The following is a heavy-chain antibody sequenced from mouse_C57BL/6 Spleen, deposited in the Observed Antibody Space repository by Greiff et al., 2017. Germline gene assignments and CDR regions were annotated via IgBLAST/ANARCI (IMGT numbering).Heavy chain of an antibody. J-gene: IGHJ3*01. V-gene: IGHV1-52*01. CDR3: ARDYYYGSSYGGFAY. D-gene: IGHD1-1*01. Sequence: QVQLQQPGAELVRPGSSVKLSCKASGYTFTSYWMHWVKPRPIQGLEWIGNIDPSDSETHYNQKFKDKATLTVDKSSSTAYMQLSSLTSEDSAVYYCARDYYYGSSYGGFAYWGQGTLVTVSA. CDR2: IDPSDSET. CDR1: GYTFTSYW.